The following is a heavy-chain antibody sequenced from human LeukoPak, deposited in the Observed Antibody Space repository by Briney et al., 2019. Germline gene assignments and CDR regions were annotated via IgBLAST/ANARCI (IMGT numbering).Heavy chain of an antibody. J-gene: IGHJ4*02. CDR3: ARSGKSSGYYPQGY. Sequence: SVNVSCKASGYTFTSYGISWVRQAPGQGLEWMGWISAYNGNTNYAQKLQGRVTMTTVTSTSTAYMELRSLRSDDTAVYYCARSGKSSGYYPQGYWGQGTLVTVSS. CDR2: ISAYNGNT. D-gene: IGHD3-22*01. CDR1: GYTFTSYG. V-gene: IGHV1-18*01.